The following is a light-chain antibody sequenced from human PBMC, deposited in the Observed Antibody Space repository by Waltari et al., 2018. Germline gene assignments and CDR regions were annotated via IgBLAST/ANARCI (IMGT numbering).Light chain of an antibody. Sequence: SNELTQPPSVSVSPGQTASITCPGAIFGSKYASWYQHKPGQSPLLVIYQDINRPSGIPERFSGSKSGNTATLTISGTQAMDDADYYCQALGSNRWVFGGGTKLTVL. V-gene: IGLV3-1*01. CDR3: QALGSNRWV. CDR1: IFGSKY. J-gene: IGLJ3*02. CDR2: QDI.